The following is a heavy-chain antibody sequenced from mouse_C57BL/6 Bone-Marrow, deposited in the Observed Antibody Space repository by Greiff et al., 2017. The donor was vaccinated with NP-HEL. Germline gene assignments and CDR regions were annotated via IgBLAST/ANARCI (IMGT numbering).Heavy chain of an antibody. Sequence: EVQLQQSVAELVRPGASVKLSCTASGFNIKNTYMHWVKQRPEQGLEWIGRIDPANGNTTYATKFTGKATITADTSSNPAYLQLSSLTSDDTAIYYGAPLLLRYFDYWGQGTTLTVSS. CDR2: IDPANGNT. J-gene: IGHJ2*01. V-gene: IGHV14-3*01. CDR1: GFNIKNTY. D-gene: IGHD1-1*01. CDR3: APLLLRYFDY.